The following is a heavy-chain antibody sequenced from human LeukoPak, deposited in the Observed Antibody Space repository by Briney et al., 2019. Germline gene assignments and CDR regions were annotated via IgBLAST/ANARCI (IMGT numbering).Heavy chain of an antibody. V-gene: IGHV3-11*01. J-gene: IGHJ6*02. CDR2: IAHSGNGM. CDR1: GFTFSDYY. Sequence: GGSLRLSCAASGFTFSDYYMTWIRQAPGKGLEWVSHIAHSGNGMWYADAVKGRYTISRDNAKNLLFLQMDSLRAEDTAVYYCARGHYEMGVWGQGTTVIVSS. CDR3: ARGHYEMGV.